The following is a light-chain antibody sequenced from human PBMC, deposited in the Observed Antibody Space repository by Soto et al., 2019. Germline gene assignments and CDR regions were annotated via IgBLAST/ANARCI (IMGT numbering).Light chain of an antibody. J-gene: IGKJ4*01. CDR3: QQDDSSPLT. V-gene: IGKV3-20*01. CDR1: QSVSSSY. CDR2: GAS. Sequence: PGERATLACRASQSVSSSYLAWYPQKPCQAPRLLIYGASSRATGIPDRFSSSGSAKDFTLTISRLEPEDFVVYYWQQDDSSPLTFGGGTKVEIK.